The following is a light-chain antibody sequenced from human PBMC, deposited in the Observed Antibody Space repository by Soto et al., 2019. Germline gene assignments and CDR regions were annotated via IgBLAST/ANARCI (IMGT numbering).Light chain of an antibody. CDR1: SSDIGSYNY. V-gene: IGLV2-14*03. Sequence: QSALTQPASVSGSPGQSITISCTGTSSDIGSYNYVSWYQQLPGKVPKLIIYDVSNRPSGVSDRSSASKSGNAASLTISGLQAEDEADYYCSSYTSTSTLYVFGTGTKLTVL. J-gene: IGLJ1*01. CDR2: DVS. CDR3: SSYTSTSTLYV.